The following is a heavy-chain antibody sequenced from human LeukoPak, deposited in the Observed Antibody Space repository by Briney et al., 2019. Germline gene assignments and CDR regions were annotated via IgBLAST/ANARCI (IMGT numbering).Heavy chain of an antibody. D-gene: IGHD5-18*01. CDR1: GGSISSGGYY. Sequence: PSETLSLTCTVSGGSISSGGYYWSWIRQHPGKGLEWIGYIYYSGSTYYNPSLKSRVTISVDTSKNQFSLKLSSVTAADTAVYYCASSLLDLNGYSYGYRDYWGQGTLVTVSS. CDR3: ASSLLDLNGYSYGYRDY. J-gene: IGHJ4*02. CDR2: IYYSGST. V-gene: IGHV4-31*03.